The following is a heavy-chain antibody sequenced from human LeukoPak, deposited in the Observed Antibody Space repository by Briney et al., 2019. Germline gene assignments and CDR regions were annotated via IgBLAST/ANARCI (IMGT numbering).Heavy chain of an antibody. J-gene: IGHJ4*01. V-gene: IGHV1-2*02. CDR2: INPDSGFT. CDR3: VPTAEAYTSRWTV. D-gene: IGHD6-13*01. CDR1: GYKFIDDY. Sequence: ASVKLSCTASGYKFIDDYMHWVRHAPAQRHEFIGWINPDSGFTNLAQKFKGRVSMTRDTSISTAYMELTRLTYDDTAVYYCVPTAEAYTSRWTVWGPGTLVSVSS.